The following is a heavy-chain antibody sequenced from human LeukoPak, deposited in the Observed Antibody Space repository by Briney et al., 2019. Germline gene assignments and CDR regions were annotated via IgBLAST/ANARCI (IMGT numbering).Heavy chain of an antibody. CDR3: ARVPSWKGYMDV. V-gene: IGHV3-11*01. D-gene: IGHD1-1*01. CDR2: ISSSGRTM. CDR1: GFTFNNAW. J-gene: IGHJ6*03. Sequence: GGSLRLSCAASGFTFNNAWMSWVRQAPGKGLEWVSYISSSGRTMYYADSVKGRFTISRDNAKNSLYLQMSSLRAEDTAVYYCARVPSWKGYMDVWGKGTTVTVSS.